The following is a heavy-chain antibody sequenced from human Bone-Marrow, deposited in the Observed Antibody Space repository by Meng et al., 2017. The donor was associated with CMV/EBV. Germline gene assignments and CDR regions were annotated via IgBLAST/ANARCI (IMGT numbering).Heavy chain of an antibody. J-gene: IGHJ4*02. CDR1: GFTFSSYG. V-gene: IGHV3-30*02. D-gene: IGHD3-10*01. CDR2: IRYDGSNK. Sequence: GGSLRLSCAASGFTFSSYGMHWVRQAPGKGLEWVAFIRYDGSNKYYADSVKGRFTISRDNSKNTLYLQMNSLRAEDMAVYYCTTASFLFWFGVKLIYFDNWGQGSRVTVSS. CDR3: TTASFLFWFGVKLIYFDN.